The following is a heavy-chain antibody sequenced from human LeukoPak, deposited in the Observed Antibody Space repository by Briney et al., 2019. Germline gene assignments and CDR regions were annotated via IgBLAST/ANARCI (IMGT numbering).Heavy chain of an antibody. CDR1: GFSFSTYW. CDR3: AKSSSTESIAVAGIDY. Sequence: GGSLRLSCVASGFSFSTYWMHWVRQAPGKGLVWVSRIDNGGTTTLYADSVRGRFTISRDNAKNTLYLQMNSLRAEDTAVYYCAKSSSTESIAVAGIDYWGQGTLVTVSS. D-gene: IGHD6-19*01. J-gene: IGHJ4*02. CDR2: IDNGGTTT. V-gene: IGHV3-74*01.